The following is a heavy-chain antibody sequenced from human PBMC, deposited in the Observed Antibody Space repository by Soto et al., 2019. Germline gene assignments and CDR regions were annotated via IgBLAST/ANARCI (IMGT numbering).Heavy chain of an antibody. V-gene: IGHV3-66*01. CDR1: GFTVSSNY. CDR2: IYSGGST. Sequence: GGSLRLSCAASGFTVSSNYMSWVRQAPGKGLEWVSVIYSGGSTYYADSVKGRFIISRDNSKNTVYLQMNSLRAEGTAVYYCARDYYDSSGWTGFDYWGQGTLVTVSS. D-gene: IGHD3-22*01. CDR3: ARDYYDSSGWTGFDY. J-gene: IGHJ4*02.